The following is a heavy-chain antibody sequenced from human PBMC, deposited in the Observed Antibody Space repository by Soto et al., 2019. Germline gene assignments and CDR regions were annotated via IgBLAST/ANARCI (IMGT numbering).Heavy chain of an antibody. D-gene: IGHD3-22*01. CDR2: IWYDGSNE. CDR3: ARDRDYYDNSGYALDI. J-gene: IGHJ3*02. V-gene: IGHV3-33*01. CDR1: GFSFSSYG. Sequence: QVQLVESGGGVVQPGKSLRLSCAASGFSFSSYGMHWVRQAPGKGLEWVAVIWYDGSNEDYADSVKGRFAISRDNSKNTLYLQMNSLRADDTAVYYCARDRDYYDNSGYALDIWSQGTVVTVSS.